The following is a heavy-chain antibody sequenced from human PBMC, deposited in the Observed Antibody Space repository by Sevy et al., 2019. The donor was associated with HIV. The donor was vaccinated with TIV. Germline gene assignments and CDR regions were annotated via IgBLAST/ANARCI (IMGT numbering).Heavy chain of an antibody. D-gene: IGHD2-15*01. CDR2: ISSSGRST. J-gene: IGHJ6*02. CDR1: GFTFSTYA. CDR3: AKGYCDGGSCPRDYYYYGMDV. Sequence: GGSLRLSCAASGFTFSTYAMNWVRQAPGKGLEWVSSISSSGRSTYSADSVEGRFTISRDNFKNTLYLQLSSLRVDDTAVYYCAKGYCDGGSCPRDYYYYGMDVWGQGTTVTVSS. V-gene: IGHV3-23*01.